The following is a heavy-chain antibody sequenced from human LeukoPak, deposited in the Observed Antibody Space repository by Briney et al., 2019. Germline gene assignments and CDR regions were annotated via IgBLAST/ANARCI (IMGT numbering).Heavy chain of an antibody. CDR3: ARSPSRYSSSSRAGYYYYYMDV. CDR1: GGTFSSYA. V-gene: IGHV1-69*05. CDR2: IIPIFGTA. Sequence: ASVKVSCKASGGTFSSYAISWVRQAPGQGPEWMGGIIPIFGTANYAQKFQGRVTITTDESTSTAYMELSSLRSEDTAVYYCARSPSRYSSSSRAGYYYYYMDVWGKGTTVTVSS. D-gene: IGHD6-6*01. J-gene: IGHJ6*03.